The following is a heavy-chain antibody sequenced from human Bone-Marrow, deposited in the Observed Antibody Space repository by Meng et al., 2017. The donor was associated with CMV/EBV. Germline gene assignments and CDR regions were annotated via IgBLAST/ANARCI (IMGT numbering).Heavy chain of an antibody. CDR3: ARRSYYGSGSPFDY. V-gene: IGHV3-9*03. CDR2: ISWNSGSI. J-gene: IGHJ4*02. Sequence: SLKISCAASGFTFDDYAMHWVRQAPGKGLEWVSGISWNSGSIGYADSVKGRFTISRDNAKNSLYLQMNSLRAEDMALYHCARRSYYGSGSPFDYWGQGTLVTVSS. CDR1: GFTFDDYA. D-gene: IGHD3-10*01.